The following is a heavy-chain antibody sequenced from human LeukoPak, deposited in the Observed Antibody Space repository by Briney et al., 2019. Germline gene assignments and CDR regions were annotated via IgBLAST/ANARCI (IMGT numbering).Heavy chain of an antibody. CDR2: IIPIFGTA. Sequence: SVKVSCKASGGTFSSYAISWVRQAPGQGLEWMGRIIPIFGTANYAQRFQGRVTITADKSTSAAYMELSSLRSEDTAVYYCARLSDYYDSSGYYSQFDYWGQGTLVTVSS. V-gene: IGHV1-69*06. CDR1: GGTFSSYA. CDR3: ARLSDYYDSSGYYSQFDY. D-gene: IGHD3-22*01. J-gene: IGHJ4*02.